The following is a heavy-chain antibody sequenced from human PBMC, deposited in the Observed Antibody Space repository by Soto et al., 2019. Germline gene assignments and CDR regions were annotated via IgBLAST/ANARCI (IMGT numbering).Heavy chain of an antibody. V-gene: IGHV4-59*01. J-gene: IGHJ4*02. D-gene: IGHD6-19*01. Sequence: LSLTCTVSGGSISSYYWSWIRQPPGKGLEWIGYIYYSGSTNYNPSLKSRVTISVDTSKNQFSLKLSSVTAADTAVYYCARALDSSGWFGAYFDYWGQGTLVTVSS. CDR1: GGSISSYY. CDR3: ARALDSSGWFGAYFDY. CDR2: IYYSGST.